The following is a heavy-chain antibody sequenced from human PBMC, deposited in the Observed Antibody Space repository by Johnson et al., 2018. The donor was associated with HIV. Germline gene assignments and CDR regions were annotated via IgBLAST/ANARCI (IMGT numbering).Heavy chain of an antibody. V-gene: IGHV3-30*02. CDR2: TRHDGSNK. J-gene: IGHJ3*02. CDR1: GFTFSSYA. D-gene: IGHD3-16*01. Sequence: QVQLVESGGGVVQPGRSLRLSCAASGFTFSSYAMHWVRQAPGKGLEWVAFTRHDGSNKYYADSVEGRFTISRDNSKSTLYRQMSSLKAEDTAVYYCAKDERRLGGVSHAFDIWGQGTMVTVSS. CDR3: AKDERRLGGVSHAFDI.